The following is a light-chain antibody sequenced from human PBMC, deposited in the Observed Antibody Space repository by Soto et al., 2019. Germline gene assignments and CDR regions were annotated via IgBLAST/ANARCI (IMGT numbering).Light chain of an antibody. CDR1: QTISSW. CDR2: KAS. CDR3: QHYNSYSEA. J-gene: IGKJ1*01. Sequence: DIQMTQSPSTLSGSVGCRASITCRSSQTISSWLAWYQQKPGKAPKLLIYKASTLKSGVPSRFSGSGSGTEFTLTISSLQHDDFATYYCQHYNSYSEAFGQVTKEDFK. V-gene: IGKV1-5*03.